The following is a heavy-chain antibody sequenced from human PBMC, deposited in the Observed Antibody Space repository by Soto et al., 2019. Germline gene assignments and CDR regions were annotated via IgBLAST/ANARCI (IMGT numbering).Heavy chain of an antibody. CDR1: GGSFSGYY. D-gene: IGHD3-22*01. CDR3: ARGGRDYYDSSGYYRGGNWFDP. V-gene: IGHV4-34*01. J-gene: IGHJ5*02. Sequence: SETLSLTCAVYGGSFSGYYWSWIRQPPGKGLEWIGEINHSGSTNYNPSLKSRVTISVDTSKNQFSLKLSSVTAADTAVYYCARGGRDYYDSSGYYRGGNWFDPWGQGTLVTVSS. CDR2: INHSGST.